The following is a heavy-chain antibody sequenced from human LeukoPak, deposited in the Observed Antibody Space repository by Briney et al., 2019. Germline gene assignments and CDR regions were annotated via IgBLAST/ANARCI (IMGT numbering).Heavy chain of an antibody. CDR3: ARDQSVTNYYYGMDV. D-gene: IGHD4-17*01. V-gene: IGHV3-53*04. CDR2: IYGGGST. Sequence: GGSLRLSCAASGFTVSSNYMSWVRQAPGKGLEWVSVIYGGGSTYYADSVKGRFTISRHNSKNTLYLQMNSLRAEDTAVYYCARDQSVTNYYYGMDVWGQGTTVTVSS. J-gene: IGHJ6*02. CDR1: GFTVSSNY.